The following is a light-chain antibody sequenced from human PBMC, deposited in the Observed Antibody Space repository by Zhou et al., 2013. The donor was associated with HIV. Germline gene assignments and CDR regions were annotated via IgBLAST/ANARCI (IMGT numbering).Light chain of an antibody. CDR2: AAS. J-gene: IGKJ3*01. Sequence: DIQMTQSPSSLSASIGDRVTITCRASQTISRYLNWYQQKPGKAPKLLIYAASTLQSGVPSRFSGSGSETDFTLTISSLQPEDFATYYCQQSYSTPPFTFGPGTKVDIK. V-gene: IGKV1-39*01. CDR3: QQSYSTPPFT. CDR1: QTISRY.